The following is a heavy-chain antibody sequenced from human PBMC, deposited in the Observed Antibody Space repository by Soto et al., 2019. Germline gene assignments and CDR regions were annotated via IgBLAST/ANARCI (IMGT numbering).Heavy chain of an antibody. CDR1: RYTFTGCA. D-gene: IGHD6-19*01. J-gene: IGHJ4*02. Sequence: QVQLVQYGAEEKKPGASVKVSCRASRYTFTGCAMLWVRQALGQRLEWMGWISAGNGNTKYSQKFQGRVTITRDTSASTAYMELSSLRSEDTAVYYCARAVAVAADFDYCGQGTLVTVSS. V-gene: IGHV1-3*05. CDR3: ARAVAVAADFDY. CDR2: ISAGNGNT.